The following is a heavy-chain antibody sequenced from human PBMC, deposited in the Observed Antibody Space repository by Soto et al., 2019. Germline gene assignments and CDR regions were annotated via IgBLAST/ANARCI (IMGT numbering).Heavy chain of an antibody. Sequence: HPGGSLSLSCAASGLTVYINYMGWGRQDQGKRLEWVSIIYSGGSTYHADSVKGRFTISRDNSKNTLYLQINSLRAEDTAMYYCARDLIPTGMDVWGKGTTVTVS. CDR1: GLTVYINY. V-gene: IGHV3-66*01. J-gene: IGHJ6*04. CDR3: ARDLIPTGMDV. CDR2: IYSGGST.